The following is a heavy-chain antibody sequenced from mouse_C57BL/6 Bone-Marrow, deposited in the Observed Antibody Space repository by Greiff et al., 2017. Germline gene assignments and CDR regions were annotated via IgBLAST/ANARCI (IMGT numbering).Heavy chain of an antibody. CDR3: AIPMYYYGSSPWFAY. Sequence: QVQLQQPGAELVKPGASVKVSCKASGYTFTSYWMHWVKQRPGQGLEWIGRIHPSDSDTNYNQKFKGKATLTVDKSSSTAYMQLSSLTSEDSAVYYWAIPMYYYGSSPWFAYWGQGTLVTVSA. CDR2: IHPSDSDT. CDR1: GYTFTSYW. D-gene: IGHD1-1*01. V-gene: IGHV1-74*01. J-gene: IGHJ3*01.